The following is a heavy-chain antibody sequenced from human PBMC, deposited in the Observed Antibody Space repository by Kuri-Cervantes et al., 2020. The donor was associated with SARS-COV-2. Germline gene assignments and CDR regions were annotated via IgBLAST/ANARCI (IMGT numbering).Heavy chain of an antibody. CDR3: ARDASYSGSYGSFQH. CDR1: GFTFSSYS. CDR2: ISSSSSYI. Sequence: LSLTCAASGFTFSSYSMNWVRQAPGKGLEWVSSISSSSSYIYYADSVKGRFTISRDNAKNSLYLQMNALKTEDTAVFYCARDASYSGSYGSFQHWGQGTLVTVSS. J-gene: IGHJ1*01. V-gene: IGHV3-21*01. D-gene: IGHD1-26*01.